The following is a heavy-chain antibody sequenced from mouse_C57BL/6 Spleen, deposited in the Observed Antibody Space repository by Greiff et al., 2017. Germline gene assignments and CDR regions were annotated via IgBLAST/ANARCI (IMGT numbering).Heavy chain of an antibody. CDR3: TGYGNYNYVDY. Sequence: EVTVEESGGGLVQPGGSMKLSCAASGFTFSDAWMDWVRQSPEKGLEWVAEIRNKANNHATYYAESVKGRFTFSRDDSKSSVYLQMNSLRAEDTGIYYCTGYGNYNYVDYWGQGTTLTVSS. V-gene: IGHV6-6*01. CDR1: GFTFSDAW. D-gene: IGHD2-10*02. J-gene: IGHJ2*01. CDR2: IRNKANNHAT.